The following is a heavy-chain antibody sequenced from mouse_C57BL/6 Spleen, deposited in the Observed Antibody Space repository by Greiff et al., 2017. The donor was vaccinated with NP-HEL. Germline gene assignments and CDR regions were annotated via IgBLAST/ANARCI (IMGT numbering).Heavy chain of an antibody. Sequence: QVQLQQSGPELVKPGASVKISCKASGYAFSSSWMNWVKQRPGKGLEWIGRIYPGDGDTNYNGKFKGKATLTADKSSSTAYMQLSSLTSEDSAVYFCARRYYDYDGAMDYWGQGTSVTVSS. CDR2: IYPGDGDT. J-gene: IGHJ4*01. V-gene: IGHV1-82*01. CDR3: ARRYYDYDGAMDY. CDR1: GYAFSSSW. D-gene: IGHD2-4*01.